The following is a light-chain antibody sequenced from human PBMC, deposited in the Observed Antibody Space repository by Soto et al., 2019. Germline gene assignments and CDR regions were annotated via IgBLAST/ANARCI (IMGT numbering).Light chain of an antibody. V-gene: IGKV3-15*01. CDR3: QDYNNWPWT. J-gene: IGKJ1*01. Sequence: EIVMTQSPATLSVSPGERATLSCRASQSVSSNLAWYQQKPGQAPRLLIYGASTRATGIPASFSGSGSGTEFTLTISSLQSEDFAVYYCQDYNNWPWTFGQGNKVEIK. CDR2: GAS. CDR1: QSVSSN.